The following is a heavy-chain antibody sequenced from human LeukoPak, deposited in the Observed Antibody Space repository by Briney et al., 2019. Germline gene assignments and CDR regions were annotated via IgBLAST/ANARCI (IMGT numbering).Heavy chain of an antibody. V-gene: IGHV3-23*01. Sequence: GGSLRLSCAASGFTFSGYAMSWVSQAPGKGLEWVSDISGSGGSTYYADSVKGRFTISRDNSKNTLYLQMNSLRAEDTAVYYCAKDQVTRDYAYFDYWGQGTLVTVSS. CDR2: ISGSGGST. CDR1: GFTFSGYA. J-gene: IGHJ4*02. CDR3: AKDQVTRDYAYFDY. D-gene: IGHD4-17*01.